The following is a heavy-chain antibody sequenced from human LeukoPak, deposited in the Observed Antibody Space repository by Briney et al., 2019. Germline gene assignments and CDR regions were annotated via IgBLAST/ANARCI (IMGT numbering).Heavy chain of an antibody. CDR3: ARDGLAYCGGDCPWVDI. CDR2: IKQDGSEK. D-gene: IGHD2-21*01. J-gene: IGHJ3*02. Sequence: PGGSLRLSCAASGFTFSSYWMSWVRQAPGKGLEWVANIKQDGSEKYYVDSVKGRFTISRDNAKNSLYLQMNSLRAEDTAVYYCARDGLAYCGGDCPWVDIWGQGTMVTVSS. V-gene: IGHV3-7*01. CDR1: GFTFSSYW.